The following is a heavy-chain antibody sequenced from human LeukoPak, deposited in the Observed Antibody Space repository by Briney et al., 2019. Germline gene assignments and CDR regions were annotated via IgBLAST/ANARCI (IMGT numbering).Heavy chain of an antibody. CDR2: IYYSGST. J-gene: IGHJ5*02. V-gene: IGHV4-59*12. D-gene: IGHD6-25*01. CDR3: ARDRRLQALYDWFDP. CDR1: GGSISTYY. Sequence: SETLSLTCTVSGGSISTYYWSWIRQPPGRGLEWIGYIYYSGSTSYNPSLKSRVTISVDTSKNQFSLKLSSVTAADTAVYYCARDRRLQALYDWFDPWGQGALVTVSS.